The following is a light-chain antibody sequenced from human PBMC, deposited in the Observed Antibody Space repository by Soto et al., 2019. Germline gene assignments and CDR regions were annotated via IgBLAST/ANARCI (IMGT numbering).Light chain of an antibody. CDR2: GAS. Sequence: ESVLTQSPGTLSLSPGERATLSCRASQSVSSNYLAWYQKKPGQAPRLLIYGASSRPTGVPDRFSGSGSGTEFTLTISGLEPEDFAVYYCQHYDNLPLFTFGQGTRLEI. J-gene: IGKJ2*01. CDR1: QSVSSNY. CDR3: QHYDNLPLFT. V-gene: IGKV3-20*01.